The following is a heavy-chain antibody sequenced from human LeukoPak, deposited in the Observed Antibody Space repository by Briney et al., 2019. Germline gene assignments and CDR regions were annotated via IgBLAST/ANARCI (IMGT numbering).Heavy chain of an antibody. CDR3: ARVRTNENYYETVYYFDY. CDR1: GYTFTSYG. D-gene: IGHD3-22*01. CDR2: ISAYNGNT. J-gene: IGHJ4*02. Sequence: ASVKVSCTASGYTFTSYGISWVRQAPGQGLEWMGWISAYNGNTNYAQKLQGRVTMTTGTSTSTAYMELRSLRSDDTAVYYCARVRTNENYYETVYYFDYWGQGTLVTVSS. V-gene: IGHV1-18*01.